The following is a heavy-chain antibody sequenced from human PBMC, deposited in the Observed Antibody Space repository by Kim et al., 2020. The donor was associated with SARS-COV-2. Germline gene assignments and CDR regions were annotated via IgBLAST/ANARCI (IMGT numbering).Heavy chain of an antibody. CDR3: ARGDISYGMDV. V-gene: IGHV3-74*01. CDR1: GFTFSTYW. Sequence: GGSLRLSCAASGFTFSTYWMYWVRQAPGKGLVCVSRINTDGSSTTYADSVKGRFTISRDNAKNTLYLQMISLRGEDTAVYYCARGDISYGMDVWGQGTTVTVSS. J-gene: IGHJ6*02. CDR2: INTDGSST. D-gene: IGHD2-15*01.